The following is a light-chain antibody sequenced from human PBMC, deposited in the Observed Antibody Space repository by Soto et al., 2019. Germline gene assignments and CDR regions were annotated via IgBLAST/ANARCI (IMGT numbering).Light chain of an antibody. Sequence: QSVLTQPPSVSGAPGQRVTISCAGSSSNIGAGYDVHWYQQLPGTAPKLLIYGNTNRPSGVPDRFSGSKSGTSASLAITGLQAEDGADYYCQSYDSSLSGLWVFGGGTKLTVL. CDR3: QSYDSSLSGLWV. CDR1: SSNIGAGYD. V-gene: IGLV1-40*01. CDR2: GNT. J-gene: IGLJ3*02.